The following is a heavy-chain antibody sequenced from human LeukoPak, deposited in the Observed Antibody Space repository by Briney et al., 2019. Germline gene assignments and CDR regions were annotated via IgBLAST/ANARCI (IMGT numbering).Heavy chain of an antibody. J-gene: IGHJ5*02. CDR2: ISSNGGST. Sequence: PGGSLRLSCAASGFTFSSYAMHWVRQAPGKGLEYVSAISSNGGSTYYANSVKGRFTISRDNSKNTLYLQMGSLRAEDMAVYYCARGISDYVWGSYGQNWFDPWGQGTLVTVSS. V-gene: IGHV3-64*01. D-gene: IGHD3-16*01. CDR3: ARGISDYVWGSYGQNWFDP. CDR1: GFTFSSYA.